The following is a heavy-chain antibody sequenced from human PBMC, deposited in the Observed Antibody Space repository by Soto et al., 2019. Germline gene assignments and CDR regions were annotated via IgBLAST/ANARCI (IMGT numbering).Heavy chain of an antibody. Sequence: GGSLRLSCAASGFTFSSYEMNGVRQAPGKGLEWVSYISSSGSTMYYADSVKGRFTISRDNAKNSLYLQMNSLRAEDTAVYYCARVETTVTTYGMDVWGQGTTVTVSS. V-gene: IGHV3-48*03. J-gene: IGHJ6*02. CDR2: ISSSGSTM. CDR1: GFTFSSYE. D-gene: IGHD4-17*01. CDR3: ARVETTVTTYGMDV.